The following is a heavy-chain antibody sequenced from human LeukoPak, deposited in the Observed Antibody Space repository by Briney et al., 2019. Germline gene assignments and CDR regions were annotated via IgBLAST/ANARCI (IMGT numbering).Heavy chain of an antibody. Sequence: SETLSLTCTVSGGSISSSSHSWGWIRQPPGKGLEWIGYTYSGETTNYKPSLKSRVTISADTSKNQFSLKLTSVTAADTAMYYCARRNDFDIWGQGTMVTVSS. CDR1: GGSISSSSHS. J-gene: IGHJ3*02. V-gene: IGHV4-61*05. CDR3: ARRNDFDI. CDR2: TYSGETT.